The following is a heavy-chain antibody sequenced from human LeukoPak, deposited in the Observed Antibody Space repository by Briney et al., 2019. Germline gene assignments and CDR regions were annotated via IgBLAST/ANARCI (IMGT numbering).Heavy chain of an antibody. CDR3: ARGRLLYCTNGVCYDTANNWFDP. CDR1: GGTFSSYA. Sequence: SVKVSCKASGGTFSSYAISWVRQAPGQGLERMGGIIPIFGTANYAQKFQGRVTITADESTSTAYMELSSLRSEDTAVYYCARGRLLYCTNGVCYDTANNWFDPWGQGTLVTVSS. V-gene: IGHV1-69*13. CDR2: IIPIFGTA. D-gene: IGHD2-8*01. J-gene: IGHJ5*02.